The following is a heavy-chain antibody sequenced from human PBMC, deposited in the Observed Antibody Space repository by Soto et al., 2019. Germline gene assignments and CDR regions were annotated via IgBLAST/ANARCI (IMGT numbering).Heavy chain of an antibody. D-gene: IGHD4-17*01. V-gene: IGHV4-4*02. CDR2: IYHSGST. CDR3: ARDTVEGDYFDY. Sequence: PSETLSLTCAVSGGTISSSNWWSCVRQPPGKVLEWSGEIYHSGSTNYNPSLKSRVTISVDKSKNQFSLKMSSVTAADTAFYYWARDTVEGDYFDYWGQGTLVTVSS. J-gene: IGHJ4*02. CDR1: GGTISSSNW.